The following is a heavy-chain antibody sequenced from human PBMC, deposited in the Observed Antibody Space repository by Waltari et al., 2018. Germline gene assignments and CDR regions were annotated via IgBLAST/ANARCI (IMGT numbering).Heavy chain of an antibody. V-gene: IGHV4-39*01. J-gene: IGHJ1*01. Sequence: QLHLQESGPGLWKPSATLSLACTVPGGSITTKHNWGWIRQPPGKGLAWMGNMQYRGSTFYNPSLKSRVMISLDTSKNQYSLRLSSMGAADTAVYFCGRIAFGDEGGYFQHWGQGTLVTVSS. D-gene: IGHD4-17*01. CDR1: GGSITTKHN. CDR2: MQYRGST. CDR3: GRIAFGDEGGYFQH.